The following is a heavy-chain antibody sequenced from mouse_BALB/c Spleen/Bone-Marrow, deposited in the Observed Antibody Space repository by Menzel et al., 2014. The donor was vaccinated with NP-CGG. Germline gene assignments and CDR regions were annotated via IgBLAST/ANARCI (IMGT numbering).Heavy chain of an antibody. Sequence: VQLQQSGAELVKPGASVKLSCTASGFNIKDTYMHWVKQRPEQGLEWIGRIDPANGNTKYDPKFQGKATITADTSSNTAYLQLSSLTSEDTAVYYCARYYYGSSLFDYWGQGTTITVSS. CDR1: GFNIKDTY. J-gene: IGHJ2*01. V-gene: IGHV14-3*02. CDR3: ARYYYGSSLFDY. D-gene: IGHD1-1*01. CDR2: IDPANGNT.